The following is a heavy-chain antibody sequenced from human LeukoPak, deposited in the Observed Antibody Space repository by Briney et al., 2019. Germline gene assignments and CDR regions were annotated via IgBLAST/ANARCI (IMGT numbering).Heavy chain of an antibody. Sequence: ASVKVSCKASGGTFGSYAISWVRQAPGQGLEWMGRIIPIFGTANYAQKFQGRVTITTDESTSTAYMELSSLRSEDTAVYYCARDKFPGGFDYWGQGTLVTVSS. J-gene: IGHJ4*02. D-gene: IGHD3-16*01. V-gene: IGHV1-69*05. CDR1: GGTFGSYA. CDR2: IIPIFGTA. CDR3: ARDKFPGGFDY.